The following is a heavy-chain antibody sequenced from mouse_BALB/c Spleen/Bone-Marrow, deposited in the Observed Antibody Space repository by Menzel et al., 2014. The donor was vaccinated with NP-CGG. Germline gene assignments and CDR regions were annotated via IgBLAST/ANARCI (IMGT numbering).Heavy chain of an antibody. D-gene: IGHD1-2*01. Sequence: EVMLVESGGGLVQPGGSLKLSCAASGFTFSSYGMSWVRRTPDKRLELVATINSNGGSTYYPDSVKGRFTTSRDNAKNTLYLQMSSLKSEDTAMYYCARHYYGARWGQGTLVTVSA. V-gene: IGHV5-6-3*01. CDR2: INSNGGST. CDR3: ARHYYGAR. CDR1: GFTFSSYG. J-gene: IGHJ3*01.